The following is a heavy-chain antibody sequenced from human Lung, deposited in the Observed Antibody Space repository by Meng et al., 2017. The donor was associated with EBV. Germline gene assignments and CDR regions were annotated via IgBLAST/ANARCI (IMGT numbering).Heavy chain of an antibody. J-gene: IGHJ5*02. CDR2: INYSGIT. CDR3: ARVVAGRYNWFDP. D-gene: IGHD6-6*01. V-gene: IGHV4-34*01. CDR1: GRSFSSSY. Sequence: QWQLQQWGAGLLKPSETLSLPCGVSGRSFSSSYWSWIRQPPGKGLEWIGQINYSGITNYNPSLKSRVTISVDTSKNQFSLKLSSVTAADTAVYYCARVVAGRYNWFDPWGQGTLVTVSS.